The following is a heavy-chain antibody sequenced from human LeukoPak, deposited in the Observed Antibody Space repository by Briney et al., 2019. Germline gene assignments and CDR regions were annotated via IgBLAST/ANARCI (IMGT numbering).Heavy chain of an antibody. CDR2: ISNSGGST. J-gene: IGHJ4*02. Sequence: PGGSLRLSCTASGFTFGDYAMSWFRQAPGKGLEWVSGISNSGGSTYYADSVKGRFTISRDNSKNTLYLQMNSLRVEDTALYYCAKGLERESRLDSWGQGTLVTVSS. CDR1: GFTFGDYA. CDR3: AKGLERESRLDS. D-gene: IGHD1-1*01. V-gene: IGHV3-23*01.